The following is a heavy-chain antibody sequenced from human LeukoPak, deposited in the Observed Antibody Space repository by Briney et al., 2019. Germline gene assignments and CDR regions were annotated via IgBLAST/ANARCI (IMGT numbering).Heavy chain of an antibody. D-gene: IGHD3-10*01. J-gene: IGHJ4*02. CDR3: ARGRYYYGSGSLGTYYFDY. CDR2: INHSGST. Sequence: SETLSLTCAVYGGSFSGYYWSWIRQPPGKGLEWIGEINHSGSTNYNPSLESRVTISVDTSKNQFSLKLSSVTAADTAVYYCARGRYYYGSGSLGTYYFDYWGQGTLVTVSS. CDR1: GGSFSGYY. V-gene: IGHV4-34*01.